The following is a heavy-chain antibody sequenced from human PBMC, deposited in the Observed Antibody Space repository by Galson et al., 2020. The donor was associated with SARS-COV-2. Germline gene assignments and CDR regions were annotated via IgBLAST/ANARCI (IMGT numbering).Heavy chain of an antibody. Sequence: ETSETLSLTCTVSGGSISSSSYYWAWIRQPPGKGLEWIGRIYYSGSTYYNPPLKSRVTISVDTSKNQFSLKLSSVTAADTAVYYCARHSIPLPDVWGSYRPYYFDYWGQGTLVTVSS. V-gene: IGHV4-39*01. CDR1: GGSISSSSYY. CDR2: IYYSGST. J-gene: IGHJ4*02. D-gene: IGHD3-16*02. CDR3: ARHSIPLPDVWGSYRPYYFDY.